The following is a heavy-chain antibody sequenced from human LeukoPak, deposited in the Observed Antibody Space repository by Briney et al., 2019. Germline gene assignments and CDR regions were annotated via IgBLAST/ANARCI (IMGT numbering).Heavy chain of an antibody. D-gene: IGHD3-16*01. CDR2: IVVGSGNT. J-gene: IGHJ6*02. CDR3: AKFMPIRSAANYYGMDV. CDR1: GFTFTSSA. V-gene: IGHV1-58*01. Sequence: GASVKVSCKASGFTFTSSAVQWVRQARGQRLEWIGWIVVGSGNTNYAQKFQERVTITRDMSTSTVYMELSSLRSEDTAVYYCAKFMPIRSAANYYGMDVWGQGTTVTVSS.